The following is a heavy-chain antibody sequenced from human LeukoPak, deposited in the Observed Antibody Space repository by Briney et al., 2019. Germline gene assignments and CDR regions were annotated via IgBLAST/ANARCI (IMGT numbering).Heavy chain of an antibody. D-gene: IGHD1-26*01. CDR1: GGSISDYY. V-gene: IGHV4-59*01. Sequence: PSETLSLTCTVSGGSISDYYWSWIRQPPGKGLEWIGYIYYTGSITYNPSLKSRVTISVDTSKNQFSLNLNPVTAADTAVYYCARGEGYYFDYWGQGTLVTVSS. CDR3: ARGEGYYFDY. J-gene: IGHJ4*02. CDR2: IYYTGSI.